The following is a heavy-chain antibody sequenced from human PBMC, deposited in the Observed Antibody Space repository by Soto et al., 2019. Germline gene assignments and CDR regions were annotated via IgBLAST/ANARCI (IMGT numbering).Heavy chain of an antibody. J-gene: IGHJ4*02. V-gene: IGHV3-48*01. Sequence: EVQLVESGGGLVQPGGSLRLSCAASGFTFSSYIMNWVRQAPGKGLEWVSYISSSSSTIYYEDSVKGRFTISRDNAKNTLSFQMNSLRGEDTAVYDCAREGQWLVFFDYWGQGTLVTVSS. CDR1: GFTFSSYI. CDR2: ISSSSSTI. CDR3: AREGQWLVFFDY. D-gene: IGHD6-19*01.